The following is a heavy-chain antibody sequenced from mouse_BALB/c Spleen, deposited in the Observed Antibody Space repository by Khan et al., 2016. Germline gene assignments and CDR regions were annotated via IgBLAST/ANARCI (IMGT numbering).Heavy chain of an antibody. D-gene: IGHD2-1*01. CDR3: TRSAYGNHPYYAMDY. V-gene: IGHV1-61*01. J-gene: IGHJ4*01. Sequence: QVQLQQPGTELVRPGASVKLSCKASGYSFTRYWMYWVKQRPGQGLEWIGMIHPSDSESRLTQKFKDKATLTVDNSSSIAYMQLSRPTSEDSAVYYCTRSAYGNHPYYAMDYWGQGTSVTVSS. CDR2: IHPSDSES. CDR1: GYSFTRYW.